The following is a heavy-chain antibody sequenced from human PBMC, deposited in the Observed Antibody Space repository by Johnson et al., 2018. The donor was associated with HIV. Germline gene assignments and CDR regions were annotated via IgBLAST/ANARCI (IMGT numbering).Heavy chain of an antibody. Sequence: VQLVESGGGVVRPGGSLRLSCAASGFTFDDYVMSWVRQAPGKGLEWVSGINWIGGSIGDADSVKGRCTISSDYAKTSRYLQMNSLRAEDTALYYCARLRWSPSDAFDIWGQGTMVTVSS. V-gene: IGHV3-20*04. CDR1: GFTFDDYV. J-gene: IGHJ3*02. D-gene: IGHD4-23*01. CDR2: INWIGGSI. CDR3: ARLRWSPSDAFDI.